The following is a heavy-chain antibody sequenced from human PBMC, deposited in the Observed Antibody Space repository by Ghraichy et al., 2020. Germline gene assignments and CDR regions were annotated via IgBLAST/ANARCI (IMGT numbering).Heavy chain of an antibody. CDR1: GGSVSSGSYY. V-gene: IGHV4-61*01. CDR3: ARGDSSGWSNWFDP. D-gene: IGHD6-19*01. J-gene: IGHJ5*02. Sequence: SETLSLTCTVSGGSVSSGSYYWSWIRQPPGKGLEWIGYIYYSGSTNYNPSLKSRVTISVDTSKNQFSLKLSSVTAADTAVYYCARGDSSGWSNWFDPWGQGTLVTVSS. CDR2: IYYSGST.